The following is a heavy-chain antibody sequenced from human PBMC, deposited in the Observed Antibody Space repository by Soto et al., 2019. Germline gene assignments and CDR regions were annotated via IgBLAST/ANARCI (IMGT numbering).Heavy chain of an antibody. D-gene: IGHD6-19*01. CDR1: GGTFSSYA. J-gene: IGHJ4*02. Sequence: QVQLVQSGAEVKKPGSSVKVSCKASGGTFSSYAISWVRQAPGQGLEWMGGIIPIFGTANYAQKCQGRVTIXEDXPXNTAYMERRSLRSEDTAVHYCAREADRDGCPRYFDYWGQGTLVTVSS. V-gene: IGHV1-69*12. CDR2: IIPIFGTA. CDR3: AREADRDGCPRYFDY.